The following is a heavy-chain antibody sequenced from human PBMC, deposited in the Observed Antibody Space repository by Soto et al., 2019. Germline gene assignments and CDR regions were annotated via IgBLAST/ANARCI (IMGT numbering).Heavy chain of an antibody. CDR3: ARDSYCSSTSCFHGSDAFDI. CDR2: ISSSGSTI. CDR1: GFTFSSYE. D-gene: IGHD2-2*01. J-gene: IGHJ3*02. V-gene: IGHV3-48*03. Sequence: ESGGGLVQPGGSLRLSCAASGFTFSSYEMNWVRQAPGKGLEWVSYISSSGSTIYYADSVKGRFTISRDNAKNSLYLQMNSLRAEDTAVYYCARDSYCSSTSCFHGSDAFDIWGQGTMVTVSS.